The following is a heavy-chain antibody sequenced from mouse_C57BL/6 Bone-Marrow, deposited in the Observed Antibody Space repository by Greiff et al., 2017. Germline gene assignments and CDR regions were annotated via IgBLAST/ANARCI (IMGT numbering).Heavy chain of an antibody. J-gene: IGHJ3*01. CDR3: TTRGDGSRSFAY. CDR1: GFNIKDDY. V-gene: IGHV14-4*01. CDR2: IDPENGDT. D-gene: IGHD1-1*01. Sequence: EVQLQQSGAELVRPGASVKLSCPASGFNIKDDYMHWVKQRPEPGLEWIGWIDPENGDTENASEFQGKATITANTSSNTDYLPLSSLTSEDTAVYYCTTRGDGSRSFAYWGQGTLGTVSA.